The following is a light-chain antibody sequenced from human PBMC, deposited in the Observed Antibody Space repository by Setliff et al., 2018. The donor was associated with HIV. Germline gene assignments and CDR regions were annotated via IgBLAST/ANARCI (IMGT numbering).Light chain of an antibody. V-gene: IGLV2-23*02. CDR2: DVT. CDR3: CSYAGSSTEGYV. J-gene: IGLJ1*01. CDR1: SSDVGSYNY. Sequence: QSVLTQPASVSGSPGQSITISCTGTSSDVGSYNYVSWYQQHPGKAPKLMMYDVTKRPSGVSNRFSGSKSGVTASLTISGLQAEDEADYYCCSYAGSSTEGYVFGTGTKVTVL.